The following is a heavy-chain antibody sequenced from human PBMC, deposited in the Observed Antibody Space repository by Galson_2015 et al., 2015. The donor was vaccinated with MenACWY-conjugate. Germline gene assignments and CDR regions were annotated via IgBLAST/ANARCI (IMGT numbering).Heavy chain of an antibody. CDR2: IHDGSRTT. V-gene: IGHV1-3*01. CDR1: GSTFSNYA. Sequence: SVKVSCKASGSTFSNYAMHWLRQAPGQRLEYMAWIHDGSRTTRSSQKFQDRVTIITDTSANTVYMELNSLRPEVTAVYSCARAHPGCVYECFDPWGQGTLVTVSS. CDR3: ARAHPGCVYECFDP. J-gene: IGHJ5*02. D-gene: IGHD2/OR15-2a*01.